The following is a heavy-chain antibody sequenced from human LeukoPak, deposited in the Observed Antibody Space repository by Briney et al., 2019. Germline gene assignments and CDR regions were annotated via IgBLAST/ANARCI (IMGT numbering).Heavy chain of an antibody. Sequence: GGSLSLSCAASGLTLSSNYMSWVRHAPEGGREWVSVIYSDGSTYYADSVKGRFTISRDNSKNTLYLQMNSLRPEDTAVYYCARGLVNTAYDYWGQGTLVTVSS. CDR3: ARGLVNTAYDY. CDR1: GLTLSSNY. V-gene: IGHV3-53*01. J-gene: IGHJ4*02. CDR2: IYSDGST. D-gene: IGHD5-18*01.